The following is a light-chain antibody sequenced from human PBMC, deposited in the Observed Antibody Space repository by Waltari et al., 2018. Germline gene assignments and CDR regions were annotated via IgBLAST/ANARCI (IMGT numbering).Light chain of an antibody. J-gene: IGKJ1*01. CDR1: QGISSY. CDR3: KQYYSYPPWT. V-gene: IGKV1-8*01. CDR2: AAS. Sequence: AIRMNPSPSSLDESTGDRVTITCQASQGISSYLALYQQTPGKAPKLLIYAASTLQSGVPSRFSGSGSGTDFTLTISCLQSEDFATYYCKQYYSYPPWTFGQGTKVEIK.